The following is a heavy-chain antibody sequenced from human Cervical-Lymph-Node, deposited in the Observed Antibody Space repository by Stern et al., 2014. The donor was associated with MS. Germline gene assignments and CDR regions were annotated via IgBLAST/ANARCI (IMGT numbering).Heavy chain of an antibody. D-gene: IGHD6-13*01. CDR1: GDSISSSNW. CDR3: VRALGSSSFRYWFDP. CDR2: IYHAGTT. Sequence: QLQLQESGPGLVKPSGTLSLTCAVSGDSISSSNWWSWVRQSPGKGLEWVGDIYHAGTTNYNSTLKSRLTISAANSKNPFSLKLTSETAADTAVYYCVRALGSSSFRYWFDPWGQGTLVIVSS. J-gene: IGHJ5*02. V-gene: IGHV4-4*02.